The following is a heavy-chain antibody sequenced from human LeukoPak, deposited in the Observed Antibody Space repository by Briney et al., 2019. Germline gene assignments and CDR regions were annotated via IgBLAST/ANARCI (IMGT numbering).Heavy chain of an antibody. D-gene: IGHD1-1*01. CDR3: AEGTTG. CDR2: INQDGSGK. V-gene: IGHV3-7*01. J-gene: IGHJ1*01. CDR1: GFTFSRHW. Sequence: PGGSLRLSCATSGFTFSRHWMSWVRQAPGKGLEWVANINQDGSGKYYVDSVKGRFTISRDNAKNSLYLQMNSLRSEDTAIYCCAEGTTGWGQGTLVTVSS.